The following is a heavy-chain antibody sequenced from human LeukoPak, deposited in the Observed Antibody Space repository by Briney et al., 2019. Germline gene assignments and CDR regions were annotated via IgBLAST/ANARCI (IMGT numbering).Heavy chain of an antibody. CDR1: GYTLTELS. CDR3: ARDAGIAARQSTVYYMDV. V-gene: IGHV1-24*01. D-gene: IGHD6-6*01. CDR2: FDPEDGET. J-gene: IGHJ6*03. Sequence: ASVKVSCKVSGYTLTELSMHWVRQAPGKGLEWMGGFDPEDGETIYAQKFQGRVTMTEDTSTDTAYMELSSLRSEDTAVYYCARDAGIAARQSTVYYMDVWGKGTTVTVSS.